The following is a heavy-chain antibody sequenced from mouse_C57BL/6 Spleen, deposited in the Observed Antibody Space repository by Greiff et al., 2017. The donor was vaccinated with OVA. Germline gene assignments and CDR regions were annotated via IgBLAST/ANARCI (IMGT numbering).Heavy chain of an antibody. V-gene: IGHV1-39*01. CDR2: INPNYGTT. J-gene: IGHJ1*03. CDR1: GYSFTDYN. Sequence: VQLKESGPELVKPGASVKISCKASGYSFTDYNMNWVKQSNGKSLEWIGVINPNYGTTSYNQKFKGKATLTVDQSSSTAYMQLNSLTSEDSAVYYCARASTPGSSYGWYFDVWGTGTTVTVSS. D-gene: IGHD1-1*01. CDR3: ARASTPGSSYGWYFDV.